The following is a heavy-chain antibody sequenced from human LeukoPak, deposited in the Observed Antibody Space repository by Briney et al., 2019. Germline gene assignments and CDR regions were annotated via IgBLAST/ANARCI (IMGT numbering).Heavy chain of an antibody. D-gene: IGHD3-22*01. CDR3: ARADSSGYEHFDY. V-gene: IGHV4-59*01. CDR1: GGSISSYY. Sequence: PSETLSLTCTVSGGSISSYYWSLIRQPPGKGLEWIGYIHYSGNTNYNPSLKSRVTISVDTSKNQFSLKLRSVTAADTAVYYCARADSSGYEHFDYWGQGTLVTVSS. CDR2: IHYSGNT. J-gene: IGHJ4*02.